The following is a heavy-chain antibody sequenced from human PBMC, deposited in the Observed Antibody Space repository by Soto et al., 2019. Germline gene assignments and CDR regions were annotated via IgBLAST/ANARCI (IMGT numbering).Heavy chain of an antibody. CDR2: ISSSSSTI. CDR3: ATVVTGYYYYYYGMDV. D-gene: IGHD2-15*01. Sequence: EVQLVESGGGLVQPGGSLRLSCAASGFTFSSYSMNWVRQAPGKGLEWVSYISSSSSTIYYADSVKGRFTISRDNAKNSLYLQMNSLRDEDTAVYYCATVVTGYYYYYYGMDVWGQGTTVTVSS. V-gene: IGHV3-48*02. CDR1: GFTFSSYS. J-gene: IGHJ6*02.